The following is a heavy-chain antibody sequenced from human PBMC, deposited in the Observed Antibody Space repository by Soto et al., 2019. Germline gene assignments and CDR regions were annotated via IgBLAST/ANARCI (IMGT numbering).Heavy chain of an antibody. Sequence: QVQLVQSGAEVKKPGSSVKVSCKASGGTFSSYAISWVRQAPGQGLEWMGGISPICGTANYAQKFQGRVTITADESTSTAYMALRSLRCEDTAVYYCARDLDDPHGAFDIWGQGTMVTVSS. CDR3: ARDLDDPHGAFDI. CDR2: ISPICGTA. V-gene: IGHV1-69*01. D-gene: IGHD3-16*01. CDR1: GGTFSSYA. J-gene: IGHJ3*02.